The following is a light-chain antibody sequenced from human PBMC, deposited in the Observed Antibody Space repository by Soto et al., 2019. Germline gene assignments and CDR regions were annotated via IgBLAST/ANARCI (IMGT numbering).Light chain of an antibody. CDR3: SAWDNSLNGYV. CDR2: TAG. V-gene: IGLV1-44*01. CDR1: SSNIGSNT. J-gene: IGLJ1*01. Sequence: QAVVTQPLSASASPGQRVTISCSGGSSNIGSNTVAWYQHLPGTAPPRLIFTAGQRPSGVPGRFSGPKSGTSASLAISGLQSEDEADYYCSAWDNSLNGYVFGPGTKLTVL.